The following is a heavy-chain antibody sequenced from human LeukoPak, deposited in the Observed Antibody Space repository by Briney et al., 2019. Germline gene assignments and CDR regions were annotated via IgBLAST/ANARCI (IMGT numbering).Heavy chain of an antibody. CDR1: GGSISSYYW. CDR2: IYWDDDK. V-gene: IGHV2-5*08. D-gene: IGHD6-19*01. Sequence: TLSLTCTVSGGSISSYYWSWIRQPPGKALEWLALIYWDDDKRYSPSLKSRLTITKDTSKNQVVLTMTNMDPVDTATYYCAHRAISSGWLLDYWGQGTLVTVSS. CDR3: AHRAISSGWLLDY. J-gene: IGHJ4*02.